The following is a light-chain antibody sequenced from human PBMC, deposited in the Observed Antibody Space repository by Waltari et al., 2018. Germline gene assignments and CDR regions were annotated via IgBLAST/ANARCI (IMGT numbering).Light chain of an antibody. CDR3: MQALQSPWA. V-gene: IGKV2-28*01. J-gene: IGKJ1*01. CDR1: QRLLHSNRYNY. Sequence: DIVMTQSPLSLPVTPGEPASISCRSSQRLLHSNRYNYLDWYLQKPGQSPQLLIYLGSNRASGVPDRFSGSGSGTDFTLKISRVEAEDVGVYYCMQALQSPWAFGQGTKVEIK. CDR2: LGS.